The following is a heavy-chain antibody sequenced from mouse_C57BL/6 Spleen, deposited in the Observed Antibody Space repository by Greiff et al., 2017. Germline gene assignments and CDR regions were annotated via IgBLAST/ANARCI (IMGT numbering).Heavy chain of an antibody. V-gene: IGHV5-4*01. Sequence: EVQRVESGAGLVKPGGSLKLSCAASGFTFSSYAMSWVRQSPEQRLEWVGTISDGGSYTYYPDNVKGRSTITRDKANNNLYLQMSHLTSEDTVMYYCRRDREGSAWFAYWGQGTLVTVSA. J-gene: IGHJ3*01. CDR1: GFTFSSYA. CDR2: ISDGGSYT. CDR3: RRDREGSAWFAY.